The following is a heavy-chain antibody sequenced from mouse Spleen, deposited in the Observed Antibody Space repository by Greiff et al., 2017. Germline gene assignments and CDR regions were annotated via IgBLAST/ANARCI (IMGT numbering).Heavy chain of an antibody. CDR3: AREDYRYDKGY. CDR2: ILPGSGST. V-gene: IGHV1-9*01. J-gene: IGHJ2*01. Sequence: VQLQQSGAELMKPGASVKISCKATGYTFSSYWIEWVKQRPGHGLEWIGEILPGSGSTNYNEKFKGKATFTADTSSNTAYMQLSSLTSEDSAVYYCAREDYRYDKGYWGQGTTLTVSS. CDR1: GYTFSSYW. D-gene: IGHD2-14*01.